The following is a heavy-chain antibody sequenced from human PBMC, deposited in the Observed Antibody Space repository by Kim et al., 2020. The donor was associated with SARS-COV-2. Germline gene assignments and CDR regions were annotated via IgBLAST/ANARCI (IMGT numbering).Heavy chain of an antibody. CDR1: GGTFSSYA. J-gene: IGHJ6*01. D-gene: IGHD6-13*01. Sequence: SVKVSCKASGGTFSSYAIRCVRQAPRQGLECIGRIIPILAIANYAQKFQGRVTLTADKSTSTAYMELSSLRSEHTAVYYCARDRCGIRSSLAMACYYGM. CDR2: IIPILAIA. CDR3: ARDRCGIRSSLAMACYYGM. V-gene: IGHV1-69*04.